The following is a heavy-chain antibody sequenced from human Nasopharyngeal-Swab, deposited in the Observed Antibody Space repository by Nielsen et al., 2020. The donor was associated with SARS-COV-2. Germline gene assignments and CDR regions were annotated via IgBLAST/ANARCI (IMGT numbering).Heavy chain of an antibody. Sequence: WIRQPPGKGLEWVSFISSSGSIAYYADSVKGRFTISRDNANNSLYLQMNSLRADDTAVYYCVRDGALIQLWLLPHALDIWGQGTLVTDSS. V-gene: IGHV3-11*04. CDR2: ISSSGSIA. D-gene: IGHD5-18*01. J-gene: IGHJ3*02. CDR3: VRDGALIQLWLLPHALDI.